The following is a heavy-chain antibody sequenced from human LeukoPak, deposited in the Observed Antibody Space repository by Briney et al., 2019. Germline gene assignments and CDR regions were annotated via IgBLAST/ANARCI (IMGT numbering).Heavy chain of an antibody. CDR3: ARDLSGSYPDYYYYYMDV. CDR2: INPNSGGT. D-gene: IGHD1-26*01. Sequence: ASVKVSCKASGYTFTGYYMHWVRQAPGQGLEWMGWINPNSGGTNYAQKFQSRVTMTRDTSISTAYMELSRLRSDDTAVYYCARDLSGSYPDYYYYYMDVWGKGTTVTVSS. V-gene: IGHV1-2*02. CDR1: GYTFTGYY. J-gene: IGHJ6*03.